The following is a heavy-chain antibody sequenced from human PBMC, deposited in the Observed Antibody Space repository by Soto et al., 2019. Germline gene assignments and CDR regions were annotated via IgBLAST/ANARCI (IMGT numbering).Heavy chain of an antibody. J-gene: IGHJ6*02. CDR3: ARVLYSYGPGLGYYYYYSMDV. Sequence: PSETLSLTCTVSGGSISSGGYYWSWIRQHPGKGLEWIGYIYYSGSTYYNPSLKSRVTISVDTSKNQFSLKLSSVTAADTAVYYCARVLYSYGPGLGYYYYYSMDVWGQGTTVTVSS. D-gene: IGHD5-18*01. CDR2: IYYSGST. CDR1: GGSISSGGYY. V-gene: IGHV4-31*03.